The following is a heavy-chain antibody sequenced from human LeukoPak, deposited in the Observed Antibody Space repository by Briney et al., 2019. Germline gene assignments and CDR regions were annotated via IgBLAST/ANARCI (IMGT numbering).Heavy chain of an antibody. J-gene: IGHJ6*02. CDR1: GGSFSGYY. V-gene: IGHV4-34*01. D-gene: IGHD3-9*01. Sequence: SETLSLTCAVYGGSFSGYYWSWIRQPPGKGLEWIGEINHSGSTNYNPSLKSRVTISVDTSKNQFSLKLSSVTAADTAVYYCARGLHYNILTGGMDVWGQGTTVIVSS. CDR2: INHSGST. CDR3: ARGLHYNILTGGMDV.